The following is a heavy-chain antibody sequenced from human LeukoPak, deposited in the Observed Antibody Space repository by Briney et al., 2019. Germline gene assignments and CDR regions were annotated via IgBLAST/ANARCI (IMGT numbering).Heavy chain of an antibody. D-gene: IGHD5-12*01. CDR1: GDTFTAYY. CDR2: INPNSGGT. CDR3: ARDHVDIVATRSWFDP. V-gene: IGHV1-2*02. J-gene: IGHJ5*02. Sequence: ASLRVSSKASGDTFTAYYMHWVRQAPGQGLERMGWINPNSGGTNYTQKFQSTVTMTRDTSISTAYMELSRLRSDDTALDYCARDHVDIVATRSWFDPWGQGTLVSVSS.